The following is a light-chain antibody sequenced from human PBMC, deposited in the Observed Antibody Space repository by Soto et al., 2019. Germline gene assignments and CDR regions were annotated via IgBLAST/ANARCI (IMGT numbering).Light chain of an antibody. CDR3: QQYGSSPWT. V-gene: IGKV3-11*01. Sequence: EVVLTQSPATLSLSPGDRATLSCRASQTISNYLAWYQQKPGQAPRLLIYDASNRATGIPARFSGGGSGTDFTLTISSLDPEDFAVYYCQQYGSSPWTFGQGTKVEIK. CDR1: QTISNY. CDR2: DAS. J-gene: IGKJ1*01.